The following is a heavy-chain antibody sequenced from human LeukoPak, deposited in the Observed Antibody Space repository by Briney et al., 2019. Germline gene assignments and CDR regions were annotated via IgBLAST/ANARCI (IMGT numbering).Heavy chain of an antibody. D-gene: IGHD6-13*01. CDR2: IYYSGST. CDR1: GGSISSGSYY. V-gene: IGHV4-39*07. CDR3: AGPYSSSWYNPGAFFDY. J-gene: IGHJ4*02. Sequence: SETLSLTCTVSGGSISSGSYYWSWIRQPAGKGLEWIGSIYYSGSTYYNPSLKSRVTISVDTSKNQFSLKLSSVTAADTAVYYCAGPYSSSWYNPGAFFDYWGQGTLVTVSS.